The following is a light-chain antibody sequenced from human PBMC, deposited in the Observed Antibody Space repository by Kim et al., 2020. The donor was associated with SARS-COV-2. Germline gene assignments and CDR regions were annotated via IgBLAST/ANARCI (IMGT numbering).Light chain of an antibody. Sequence: QRVTISCTGSSSNSGAGYDVHWYQQLPGTAAKHLIYGNSNRPSGVPDRFSGSKSGTSASLAITGLQAEDEADYYCQSYDSSLSAWVFGGGTQLTVL. CDR2: GNS. CDR3: QSYDSSLSAWV. V-gene: IGLV1-40*01. J-gene: IGLJ3*02. CDR1: SSNSGAGYD.